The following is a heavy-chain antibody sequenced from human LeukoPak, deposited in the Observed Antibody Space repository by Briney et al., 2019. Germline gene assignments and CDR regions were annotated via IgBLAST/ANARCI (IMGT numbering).Heavy chain of an antibody. J-gene: IGHJ4*02. D-gene: IGHD1-26*01. CDR2: ISYDGSNK. Sequence: GRSLRLSCAASGFTFSNYGMHWVRQAPGKGLEWVAVISYDGSNKYYADSVKGRFTISRDNSKNTLYLQMNSLRAEDTAVYYCAKVWGPTNSGEYYFDSWGQGTLVTVSS. CDR3: AKVWGPTNSGEYYFDS. CDR1: GFTFSNYG. V-gene: IGHV3-30*18.